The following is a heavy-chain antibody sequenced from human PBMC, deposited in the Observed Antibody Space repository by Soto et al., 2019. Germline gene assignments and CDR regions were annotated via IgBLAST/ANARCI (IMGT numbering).Heavy chain of an antibody. D-gene: IGHD2-15*01. CDR2: INSDGSST. CDR1: WCNFVDLW. J-gene: IGHJ6*02. V-gene: IGHV3-74*01. CDR3: ARELGCSGGSCYSTDYYGMDV. Sequence: RPLRLRSTAAWCNFVDLWVRRVRQNPRKGLVWVSRINSDGSSTSYADSVKGRFTISRDNAKNTLYLQMNSLRAEDTAVYYCARELGCSGGSCYSTDYYGMDVWGQGTTVTVSS.